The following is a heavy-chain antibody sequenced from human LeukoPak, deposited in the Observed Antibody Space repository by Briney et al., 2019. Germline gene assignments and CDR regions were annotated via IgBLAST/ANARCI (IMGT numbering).Heavy chain of an antibody. CDR1: GYTFTGYY. Sequence: ASVKVSCKASGYTFTGYYIHWVRLAPGQGIEGMGWINPNNGDTQYAQRFQGRVKMISHTSTTTAFLYLIRLASDDTAFYYCVSDATGSDAFDLWGQGTLVTVSS. D-gene: IGHD1-26*01. V-gene: IGHV1-2*02. CDR2: INPNNGDT. CDR3: VSDATGSDAFDL. J-gene: IGHJ3*01.